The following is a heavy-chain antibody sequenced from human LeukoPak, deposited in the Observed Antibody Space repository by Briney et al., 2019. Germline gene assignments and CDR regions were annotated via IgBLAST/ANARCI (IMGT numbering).Heavy chain of an antibody. CDR2: IKEDGSQR. CDR3: ARDRGYNSFDY. CDR1: LFPFSNHW. Sequence: GGSLRLSCAASLFPFSNHWMSWVRQAPGKGLEWVANIKEDGSQRNYADSVKGRFTISRDNAMNSVFLQMISLRAEDTAVYYCARDRGYNSFDYWGQGTLVTVSS. V-gene: IGHV3-7*01. J-gene: IGHJ4*02. D-gene: IGHD6-13*01.